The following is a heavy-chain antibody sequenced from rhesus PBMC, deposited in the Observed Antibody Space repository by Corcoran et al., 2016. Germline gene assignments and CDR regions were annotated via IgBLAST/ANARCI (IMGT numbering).Heavy chain of an antibody. V-gene: IGHV3S19*01. CDR2: VSSDGSST. CDR3: AKDMGSNYVWGLDS. Sequence: EVQLVESGGGLVQPGGSLRLSCAASGFTFSSYWMYWVRQAPGKGLEWVSRVSSDGSSTSYADSVKGRFTISRENAKNSLYLQMNSPRAEDTAVYYCAKDMGSNYVWGLDSWGQGVVVTVSS. CDR1: GFTFSSYW. J-gene: IGHJ6*01. D-gene: IGHD4-23*01.